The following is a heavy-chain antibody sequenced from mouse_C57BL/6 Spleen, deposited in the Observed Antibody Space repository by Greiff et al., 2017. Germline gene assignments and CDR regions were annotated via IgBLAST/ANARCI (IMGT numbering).Heavy chain of an antibody. CDR1: GYAFTSYW. Sequence: QVQLKQPGAELVKPGASVKLSCKASGYAFTSYWMQWVKQRPGQGLEWIGEIDPSDSYTNYNQKFKGKATLTVDTSSSTAYMQLSSLTSEDSAVYYCARSTTGLDYWGQGTTLTVSS. CDR2: IDPSDSYT. CDR3: ARSTTGLDY. J-gene: IGHJ2*01. D-gene: IGHD1-1*01. V-gene: IGHV1-50*01.